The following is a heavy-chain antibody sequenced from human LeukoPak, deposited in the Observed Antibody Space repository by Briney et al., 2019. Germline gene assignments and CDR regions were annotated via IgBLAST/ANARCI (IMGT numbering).Heavy chain of an antibody. D-gene: IGHD2-2*01. CDR3: AREGIVVPAATLDYYYYYYMDV. V-gene: IGHV1-18*01. CDR1: GYTFTSYG. CDR2: FSPYIGNT. Sequence: SVKVSCKASGYTFTSYGISWVRQAPGQGLEWMRWFSPYIGNTNYAQKLQGRVTMTTDTSTSTAYMELRSLRSDDTAVYYCAREGIVVPAATLDYYYYYYMDVWGKGTTVTVSS. J-gene: IGHJ6*03.